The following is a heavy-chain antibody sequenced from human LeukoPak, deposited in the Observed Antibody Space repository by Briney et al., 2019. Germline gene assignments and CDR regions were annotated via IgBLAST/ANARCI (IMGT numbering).Heavy chain of an antibody. Sequence: GGSLRLSCAASGFTFSDYYMSWIRQAPGKGLEWVSYISSSGRTIYYADSVKGRFTISRDNAKNSLYLQMNSLRAEDTAVYYCARDRSITMVRTPPDYWGQGTLVTASS. CDR2: ISSSGRTI. V-gene: IGHV3-11*04. D-gene: IGHD3-10*01. CDR1: GFTFSDYY. CDR3: ARDRSITMVRTPPDY. J-gene: IGHJ4*02.